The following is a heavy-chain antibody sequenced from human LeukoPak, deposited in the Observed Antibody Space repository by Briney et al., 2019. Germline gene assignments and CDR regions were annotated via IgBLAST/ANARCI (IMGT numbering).Heavy chain of an antibody. D-gene: IGHD5-24*01. CDR2: INPANGYT. Sequence: GASVKVSCKTSGYTFTNYAMHWVRQAPGQTIQWLAWINPANGYTRYSQHFQDRVTVSSDTSADTAYMELSSLRSEDKAIYYCAIRDGHKDHWGQGTLVTVSS. CDR1: GYTFTNYA. V-gene: IGHV1-3*03. J-gene: IGHJ4*02. CDR3: AIRDGHKDH.